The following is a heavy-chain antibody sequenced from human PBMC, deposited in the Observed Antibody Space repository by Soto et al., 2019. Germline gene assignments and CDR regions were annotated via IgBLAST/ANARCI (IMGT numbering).Heavy chain of an antibody. CDR1: GFSFSSFA. CDR2: IGGSGFST. J-gene: IGHJ5*02. CDR3: AKGDYADFLWFGA. V-gene: IGHV3-23*01. Sequence: EVDLLESGGGLVQPGGSLRLSRAASGFSFSSFAMTWVRQAPGKGLEWVSAIGGSGFSTYYTDAVKGRFTISRDNSKNMLFLQMNSLTAEDAAMYYCAKGDYADFLWFGAWGPGTQVTVSS. D-gene: IGHD3-16*01.